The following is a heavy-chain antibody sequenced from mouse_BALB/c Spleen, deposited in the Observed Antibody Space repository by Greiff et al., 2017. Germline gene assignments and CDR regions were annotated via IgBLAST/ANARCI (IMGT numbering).Heavy chain of an antibody. CDR1: GYAFTNYL. V-gene: IGHV1-54*01. CDR2: INPGSGGT. J-gene: IGHJ3*01. D-gene: IGHD2-4*01. CDR3: ARRAMITSWFAY. Sequence: QVQLQQSGAELVRPGTSVKVSCKASGYAFTNYLIEWVKQRPGQGLEWIGVINPGSGGTNYNEKFKGKATLTADKSSSTASMQLSSLTSDDSAVYFCARRAMITSWFAYWGQGTLVTVSA.